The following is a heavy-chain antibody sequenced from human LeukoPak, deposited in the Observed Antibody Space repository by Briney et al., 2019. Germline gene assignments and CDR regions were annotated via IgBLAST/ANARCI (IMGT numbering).Heavy chain of an antibody. CDR2: IWYDGSNK. CDR1: GFIFSNYD. CDR3: ARDPGGVVYFDY. V-gene: IGHV3-33*01. Sequence: GRSLRLSCAVSGFIFSNYDMHWVRQAPGKGLEWVAVIWYDGSNKYYADSVKGRYTISRDNSKNTLYLQMNTLRAEDTAVYYCARDPGGVVYFDYWGQGTLVTVSS. J-gene: IGHJ4*02. D-gene: IGHD2-8*01.